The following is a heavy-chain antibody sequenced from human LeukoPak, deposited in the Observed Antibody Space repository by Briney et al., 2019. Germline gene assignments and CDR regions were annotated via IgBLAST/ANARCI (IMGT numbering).Heavy chain of an antibody. CDR2: IYTSGST. CDR3: ARDRSYGSGTPAAFDI. CDR1: GGSIRSYY. V-gene: IGHV4-4*07. Sequence: PSETLSLTCTVSGGSIRSYYWSWIRQPAGKGLEWIGRIYTSGSTNYNPSLKSRVTMSVDTSKNQFSLKLSSVTAADTAVYYCARDRSYGSGTPAAFDIWGQGTMVTVSS. J-gene: IGHJ3*02. D-gene: IGHD3-10*01.